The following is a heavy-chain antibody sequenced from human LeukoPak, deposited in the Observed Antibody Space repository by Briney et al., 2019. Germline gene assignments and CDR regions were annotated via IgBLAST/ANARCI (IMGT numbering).Heavy chain of an antibody. CDR1: GYLFDHYD. D-gene: IGHD3-3*01. J-gene: IGHJ5*02. Sequence: GGSLRLSCAASGYLFDHYDMRWASQAPGKGLEWVSEISRGGGTTYYADSVEARFTISRDNSKNTLYLQMSSLRAEDTAIYYCARVVYFSGSEGYYTYFDPRGQGTPVTVSS. V-gene: IGHV3-23*01. CDR2: ISRGGGTT. CDR3: ARVVYFSGSEGYYTYFDP.